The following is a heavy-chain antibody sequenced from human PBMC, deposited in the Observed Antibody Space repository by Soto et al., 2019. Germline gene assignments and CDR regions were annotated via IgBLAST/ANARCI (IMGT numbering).Heavy chain of an antibody. J-gene: IGHJ6*02. CDR3: ARAVLDEAIFGVRCSGEYYYYYYGMDV. Sequence: PGGSLRLSCSASGFTFGDFAVSWVRQAPGKGLEWVALIGGTFEGGTPEYAASVKGRFTISRDDSRSIAYLQLNRLTTEDTAMYYCARAVLDEAIFGVRCSGEYYYYYYGMDVWGHGTTVTVSS. CDR1: GFTFGDFA. D-gene: IGHD3-3*01. CDR2: IGGTFEGGTP. V-gene: IGHV3-49*04.